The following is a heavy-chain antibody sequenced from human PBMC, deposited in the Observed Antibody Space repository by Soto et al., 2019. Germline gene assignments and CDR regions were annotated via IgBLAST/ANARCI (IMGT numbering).Heavy chain of an antibody. D-gene: IGHD2-2*01. J-gene: IGHJ4*02. Sequence: PSGSLRLSCAVSGFTFRNYGLHWVCQATGKGLEWVAFLSHHSYKKYYAVSVKGRFTVSRDNSKNTLYLQMTSLRSEDTAVYFCAKDWVGGSKRYQLEYWGQGTPGTVSS. CDR2: LSHHSYKK. V-gene: IGHV3-30*18. CDR3: AKDWVGGSKRYQLEY. CDR1: GFTFRNYG.